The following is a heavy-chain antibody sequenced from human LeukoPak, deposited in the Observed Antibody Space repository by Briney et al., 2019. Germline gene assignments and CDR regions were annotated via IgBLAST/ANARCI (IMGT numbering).Heavy chain of an antibody. V-gene: IGHV3-23*05. Sequence: GGSLRLSCVASGFTFSDYAMNWVRQAPGKGLEWVSTFKTKYNQVYYAESVRGWFTISTDNSRNTVFLQMNSLRADDTALYYCARSVPDYTRFDYWGQGALVTVSS. J-gene: IGHJ4*02. D-gene: IGHD4-11*01. CDR3: ARSVPDYTRFDY. CDR2: FKTKYNQV. CDR1: GFTFSDYA.